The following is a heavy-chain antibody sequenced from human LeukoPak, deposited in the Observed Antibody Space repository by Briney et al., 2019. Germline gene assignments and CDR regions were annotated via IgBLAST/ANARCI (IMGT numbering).Heavy chain of an antibody. CDR1: GGSISSFY. Sequence: SETLSLTCTVSGGSISSFYWSWIRQPPGKGLEWIGYIYTTGSTNYNPSLKSRVTISVDTSKNQFSLKLSSVTAADTAVYYCARRDYYYYNMDVWGKGTTVTVSS. CDR3: ARRDYYYYNMDV. J-gene: IGHJ6*03. V-gene: IGHV4-4*09. CDR2: IYTTGST.